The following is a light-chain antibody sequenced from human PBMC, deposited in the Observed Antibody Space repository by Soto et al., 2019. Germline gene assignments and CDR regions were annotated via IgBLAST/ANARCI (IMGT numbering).Light chain of an antibody. V-gene: IGKV3-20*01. Sequence: EIVLTQSPGTLSVSPGERATLSCRASQSVSSSYLAWYQQKPGQAPRLLIYGANYRATGISDRFSGGGSGTDFTLTISRLESDDFAVYYCQQHGTSPLTFGGGTKVDMK. CDR2: GAN. CDR3: QQHGTSPLT. CDR1: QSVSSSY. J-gene: IGKJ4*01.